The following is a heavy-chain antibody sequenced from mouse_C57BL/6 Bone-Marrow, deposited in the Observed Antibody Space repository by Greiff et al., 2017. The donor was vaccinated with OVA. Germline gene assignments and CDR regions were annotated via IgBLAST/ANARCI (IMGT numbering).Heavy chain of an antibody. J-gene: IGHJ1*03. CDR1: GFSLTSYG. CDR2: IWSGGST. D-gene: IGHD2-1*01. CDR3: ARGVNCYWYFDV. Sequence: QVQLQQSGPGLVQPSQSLSITCTVSGFSLTSYGVHWVRQSPGQGLEWLGVIWSGGSTDYNAAFISSLSISKDNSKSQVFVNMNSRQADDTAIECGARGVNCYWYFDVWGTGTTVTVSA. V-gene: IGHV2-2*01.